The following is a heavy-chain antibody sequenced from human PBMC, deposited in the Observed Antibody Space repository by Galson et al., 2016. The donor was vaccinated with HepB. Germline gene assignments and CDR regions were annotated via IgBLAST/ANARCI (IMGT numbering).Heavy chain of an antibody. CDR2: ISTDGNTQ. J-gene: IGHJ4*02. D-gene: IGHD3-22*01. Sequence: SLRLSCAASGFTFSGYSIHWVRQAPGKGLEWVAVISTDGNTQWYADSVKGRFTVSRDNSKNTLQLQMNTLRAEDTAVFYCAREEGVHYANSQYHGYLDYWGQGSLVTVSS. V-gene: IGHV3-30-3*01. CDR3: AREEGVHYANSQYHGYLDY. CDR1: GFTFSGYS.